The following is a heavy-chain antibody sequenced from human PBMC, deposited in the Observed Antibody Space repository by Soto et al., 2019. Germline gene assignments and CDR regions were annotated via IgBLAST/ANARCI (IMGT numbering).Heavy chain of an antibody. D-gene: IGHD3-10*01. CDR1: GFTFSSYW. CDR3: ARAYGSGSYYNGLVWWFDP. J-gene: IGHJ5*02. CDR2: INSDGSST. Sequence: GGSLRLSCAASGFTFSSYWMHWVRQAPGKGLVWVSRINSDGSSTSYADSVKGRFTISRDNAKNTLYLQMNSLRAEDTAVYYCARAYGSGSYYNGLVWWFDPRGQGTLVTVSS. V-gene: IGHV3-74*01.